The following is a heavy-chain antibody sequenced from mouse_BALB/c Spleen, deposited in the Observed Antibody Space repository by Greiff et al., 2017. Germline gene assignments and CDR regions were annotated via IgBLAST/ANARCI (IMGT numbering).Heavy chain of an antibody. D-gene: IGHD2-14*01. V-gene: IGHV5-6-4*01. CDR3: AREGDRYDAMDY. CDR1: GFTFSSYA. CDR2: ISSGGSYT. J-gene: IGHJ4*01. Sequence: EVKLMESGGGLVKPGGSLKLSCAASGFTFSSYAMSWVRQTPEKRLEWVATISSGGSYTYYPDSVKGRFTISRDNAKNTLYLQMNSLQTDDTAMYYCAREGDRYDAMDYWGQGTSVTVSS.